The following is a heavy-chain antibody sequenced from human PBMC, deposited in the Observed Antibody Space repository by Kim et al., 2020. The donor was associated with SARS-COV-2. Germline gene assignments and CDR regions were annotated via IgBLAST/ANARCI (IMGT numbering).Heavy chain of an antibody. D-gene: IGHD3-10*01. V-gene: IGHV1-69*01. Sequence: QKFRGRVTITADESTSTAYMELSSLRSEDTAVYYCARGPHYYGSGSYPDYWGQGTLVTVSS. J-gene: IGHJ4*02. CDR3: ARGPHYYGSGSYPDY.